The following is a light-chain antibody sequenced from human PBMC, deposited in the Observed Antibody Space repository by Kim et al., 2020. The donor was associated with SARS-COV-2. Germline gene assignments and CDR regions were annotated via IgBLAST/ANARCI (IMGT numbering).Light chain of an antibody. CDR1: QSSSSN. J-gene: IGKJ5*01. Sequence: SLSHGERATLSCRASQSSSSNLAWYQQKPGQAPRVLIYGASARATGIPARFSGSGSGTEFTLTISNLQSEDFAVYYCQQYAYWRAFGQGTRLEIK. CDR3: QQYAYWRA. V-gene: IGKV3-15*01. CDR2: GAS.